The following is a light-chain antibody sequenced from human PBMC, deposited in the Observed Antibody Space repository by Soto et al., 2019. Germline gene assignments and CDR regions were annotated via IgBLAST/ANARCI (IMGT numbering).Light chain of an antibody. V-gene: IGKV1-5*03. CDR1: QSISSW. CDR2: KAS. J-gene: IGKJ1*01. Sequence: DIQMTQSPSTLSASVGDRVTITCRARQSISSWLAWYQQKPGKALKLLIYKASSLESGVPSRFSGSGSGTEFTLTISSLQPDDFATYYCQQFNNYPWTFGQGTRVEIK. CDR3: QQFNNYPWT.